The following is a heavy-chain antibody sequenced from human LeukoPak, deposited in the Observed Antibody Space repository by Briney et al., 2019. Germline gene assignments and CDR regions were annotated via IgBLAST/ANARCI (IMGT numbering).Heavy chain of an antibody. Sequence: GGSLRLSCAASGFTFSNYIMHWVRQAPGKGLDWVAVILEDGSNQYYADSVKGRFTISRDNSKNTLFLQMNSLRGEDAAMYYCARVQGGGYRTADYWGQGTLVTVSS. CDR1: GFTFSNYI. D-gene: IGHD6-19*01. J-gene: IGHJ4*02. CDR2: ILEDGSNQ. CDR3: ARVQGGGYRTADY. V-gene: IGHV3-30*04.